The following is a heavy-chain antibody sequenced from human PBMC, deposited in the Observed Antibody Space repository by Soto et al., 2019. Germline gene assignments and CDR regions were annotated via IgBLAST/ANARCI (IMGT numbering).Heavy chain of an antibody. D-gene: IGHD3-22*01. CDR2: IYSGGST. J-gene: IGHJ1*01. V-gene: IGHV3-66*01. Sequence: EVQLVESGGGLVQPGGSLRLSCAASGFTVSSNYMSWVRQAPGKGLEWVSVIYSGGSTYYADSVKRRLTISRDNSKNTLYLQMNSLRAEDTAVYYCARDGYDSSGYYPEYFQHWGQGTLVTVSS. CDR3: ARDGYDSSGYYPEYFQH. CDR1: GFTVSSNY.